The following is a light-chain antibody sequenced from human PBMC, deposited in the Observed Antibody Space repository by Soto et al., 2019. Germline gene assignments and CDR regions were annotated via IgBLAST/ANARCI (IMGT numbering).Light chain of an antibody. J-gene: IGLJ2*01. CDR2: SNN. Sequence: QTVVTQPPSASGTPGQRVTISCSGSSSNIGSNTVNWYQQLPGTAPKLLIYSNNQRPSGVPVRFSGSKSGTSASLAISGLQSEDEADYYCAAWDDSLNGPDVVFGGGTKLTVL. CDR1: SSNIGSNT. V-gene: IGLV1-44*01. CDR3: AAWDDSLNGPDVV.